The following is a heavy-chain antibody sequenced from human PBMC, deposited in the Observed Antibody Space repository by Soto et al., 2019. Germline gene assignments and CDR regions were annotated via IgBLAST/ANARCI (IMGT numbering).Heavy chain of an antibody. D-gene: IGHD6-13*01. CDR2: IHYSGST. CDR3: ARGSAAGTKSPFDY. Sequence: SETLSLTCTVSGGSISGYYWSWIRQSPGKGLEWIGYIHYSGSTNYNPSLKSRVTISVDTSKNQLSLKLSSVTAADTAVYYCARGSAAGTKSPFDYWGQGTLVTIS. J-gene: IGHJ4*02. V-gene: IGHV4-59*01. CDR1: GGSISGYY.